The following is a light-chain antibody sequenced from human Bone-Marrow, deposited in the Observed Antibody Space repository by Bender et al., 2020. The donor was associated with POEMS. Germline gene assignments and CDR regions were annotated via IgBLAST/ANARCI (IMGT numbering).Light chain of an antibody. CDR2: YDD. CDR3: SAWDDSLSGWV. V-gene: IGLV1-36*01. CDR1: SSNIGNHG. J-gene: IGLJ3*02. Sequence: QSVVTQPPSLSEAPRQRVTIPVSGSSSNIGNHGVTWYQQLPGEAPKLLIYYDDLLTPGVSDRFSASKSGTSASLAISELQSEDEALYYCSAWDDSLSGWVFGGGTKLTVL.